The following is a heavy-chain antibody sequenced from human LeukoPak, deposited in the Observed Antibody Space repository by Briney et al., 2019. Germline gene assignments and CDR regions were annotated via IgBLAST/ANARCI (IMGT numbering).Heavy chain of an antibody. V-gene: IGHV3-74*01. CDR3: ARGGGSGYYDSSGSKGYAFDI. J-gene: IGHJ3*02. CDR1: GFTFSSYW. CDR2: INTDGSST. D-gene: IGHD3-22*01. Sequence: GGSLRLSCAASGFTFSSYWMHWVRQAPGKGLVWVSRINTDGSSTSYADSVKGRFTISRDNAKNTLYLQMNSLRAEDTAVYYCARGGGSGYYDSSGSKGYAFDIWGQGTMVTVSS.